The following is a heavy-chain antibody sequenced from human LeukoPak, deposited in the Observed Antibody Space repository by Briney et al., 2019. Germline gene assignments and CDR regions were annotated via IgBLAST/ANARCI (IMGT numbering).Heavy chain of an antibody. J-gene: IGHJ5*02. CDR2: TYWDDDK. V-gene: IGHV2-5*02. D-gene: IGHD3-10*01. CDR1: GFSLSTSGVG. Sequence: SGPTLVKPTQTLTLTCTFSGFSLSTSGVGVGWIRQPPGKALEWLALTYWDDDKRYSPSLKSRLTITKDTSKNQVVLTMTNMDPVDTATYYFAHSFYYGSGNWFDPWGQGTLVTVSS. CDR3: AHSFYYGSGNWFDP.